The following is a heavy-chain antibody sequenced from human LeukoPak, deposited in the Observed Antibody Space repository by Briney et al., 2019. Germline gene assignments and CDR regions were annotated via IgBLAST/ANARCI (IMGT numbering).Heavy chain of an antibody. D-gene: IGHD1-26*01. Sequence: GGSLRLPCAASGLTVSSNYMSWVRQAPGKGLEWVSVIYSGGNTYYADSVKGRFTISRDNSKNTVYLQMNSLRAEDTAVYYCASGSRILDYWGQGTLVTVSS. J-gene: IGHJ4*02. CDR2: IYSGGNT. CDR1: GLTVSSNY. CDR3: ASGSRILDY. V-gene: IGHV3-53*01.